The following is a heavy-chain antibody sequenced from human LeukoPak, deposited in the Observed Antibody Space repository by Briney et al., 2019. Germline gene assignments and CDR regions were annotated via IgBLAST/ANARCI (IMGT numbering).Heavy chain of an antibody. V-gene: IGHV1-8*01. J-gene: IGHJ4*02. CDR2: MNPNSGNT. CDR3: ASGAVEDY. CDR1: GYTFTSYD. Sequence: VASVNVSCKASGYTFTSYDINWVRQATGQGLEWMGWMNPNSGNTGYAQKFQGTVTMTRNTSISTAYMELGSLRCEDTAVYYCASGAVEDYWGQGTLVTASS. D-gene: IGHD6-19*01.